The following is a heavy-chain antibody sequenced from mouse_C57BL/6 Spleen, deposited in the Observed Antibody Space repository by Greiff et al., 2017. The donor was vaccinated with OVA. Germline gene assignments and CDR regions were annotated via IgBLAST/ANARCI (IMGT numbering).Heavy chain of an antibody. CDR1: GYTFTDYY. V-gene: IGHV1-26*01. CDR2: INPNNGGT. CDR3: ARDSSGPFAY. J-gene: IGHJ3*01. D-gene: IGHD3-2*02. Sequence: EVQLQQSGSELVMPGASVKISCKASGYTFTDYYMNLVKPRHGKSLEWIGDINPNNGGTSYNHKFKGKATLTVDKSSSTAYMELRSLTSEDSAVYYCARDSSGPFAYWGQGTLVTVSA.